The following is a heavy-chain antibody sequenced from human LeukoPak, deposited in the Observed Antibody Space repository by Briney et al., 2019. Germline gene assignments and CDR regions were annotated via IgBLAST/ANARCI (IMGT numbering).Heavy chain of an antibody. D-gene: IGHD5-18*01. J-gene: IGHJ4*02. CDR2: ISAYNGNT. CDR1: GYTFTSYA. CDR3: ARSREQLWSPIPPTYFDY. V-gene: IGHV1-18*01. Sequence: ASVKVSCKASGYTFTSYAITWVRQAPGQGLEWMGWISAYNGNTNYAQKLQGRVTMTTDTSTSTAYMELRSLRSDDTAVYYCARSREQLWSPIPPTYFDYWGQGTLVTVSS.